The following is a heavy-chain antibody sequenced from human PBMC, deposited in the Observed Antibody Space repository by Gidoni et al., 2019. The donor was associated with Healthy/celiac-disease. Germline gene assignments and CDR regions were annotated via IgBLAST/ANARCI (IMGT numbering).Heavy chain of an antibody. CDR1: GGSISSYY. D-gene: IGHD6-13*01. V-gene: IGHV4-4*07. CDR3: ARDGSYSSSWYWPVGFDY. CDR2: ISTSGST. Sequence: QVQLQESGPGLVKPSETLSLTCTVSGGSISSYYWSWIRQPAGKGLEWIGRISTSGSTNYNPSLKSRVTMSVDTSKNQFSLKLSSVTAADTAVYYCARDGSYSSSWYWPVGFDYWGQGTLVTVSS. J-gene: IGHJ4*02.